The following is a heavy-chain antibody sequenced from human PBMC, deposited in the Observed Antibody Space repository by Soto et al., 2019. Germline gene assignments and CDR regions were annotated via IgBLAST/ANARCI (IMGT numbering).Heavy chain of an antibody. CDR3: ARHGGSYSFDY. CDR2: NYYSGNG. V-gene: IGHV4-59*01. J-gene: IGHJ4*02. Sequence: QVQLQESGPGLVKHSETLSLTCTVSGGSISTYYWSWIRQPPGKGLEWIGYNYYSGNGNYNPSLKSLVTISVDTSKNQFSLKLSSVTAADTALYYCARHGGSYSFDYWGQGTLVTVSS. CDR1: GGSISTYY. D-gene: IGHD1-26*01.